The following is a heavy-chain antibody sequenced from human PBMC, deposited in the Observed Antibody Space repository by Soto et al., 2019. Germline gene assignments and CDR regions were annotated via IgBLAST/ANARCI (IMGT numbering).Heavy chain of an antibody. V-gene: IGHV4-31*03. CDR3: ARTTAVPNSLRSRYFFDY. CDR1: GGSISSGGYY. D-gene: IGHD4-17*01. J-gene: IGHJ4*02. CDR2: IFYSGST. Sequence: ASETLSLTCTVSGGSISSGGYYWSWIRHHPGKGLEWIGYIFYSGSTFYSPSLKSRVTISVDTARNQFSLRLSSVTTADTALYYCARTTAVPNSLRSRYFFDYWGQGTLVTVSS.